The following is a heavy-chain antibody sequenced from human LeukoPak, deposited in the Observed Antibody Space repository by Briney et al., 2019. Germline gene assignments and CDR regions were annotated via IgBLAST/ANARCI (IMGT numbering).Heavy chain of an antibody. Sequence: ASVKVSCKASGYTFTGYYMHWVRQAPGQGLEWMGRINPNSGGTNYAQKFQGRVTMTRDTSISTAYMELSRLRSDDTAVYYCARVVRAYGASGFDPWGQGTLVTVSS. CDR1: GYTFTGYY. CDR2: INPNSGGT. D-gene: IGHD4-17*01. V-gene: IGHV1-2*06. J-gene: IGHJ5*02. CDR3: ARVVRAYGASGFDP.